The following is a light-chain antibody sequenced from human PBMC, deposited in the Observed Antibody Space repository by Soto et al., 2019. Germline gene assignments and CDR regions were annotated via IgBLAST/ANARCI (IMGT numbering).Light chain of an antibody. V-gene: IGLV2-11*01. CDR2: HVP. Sequence: QAALTQPRSVSGSPGQSVTISCTGTSMDVGAHDYVSWYQQHPGKAPKLLIYHVPKRPSGVPDRFSGSRSGNTASLTISGPQAEDEADYYCCTDAGSYKVFGIGTKVTVL. CDR1: SMDVGAHDY. CDR3: CTDAGSYKV. J-gene: IGLJ1*01.